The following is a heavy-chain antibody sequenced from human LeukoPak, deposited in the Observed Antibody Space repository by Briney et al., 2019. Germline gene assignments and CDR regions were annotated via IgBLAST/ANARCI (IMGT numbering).Heavy chain of an antibody. V-gene: IGHV5-51*01. CDR3: ARTWAVDQNLDY. CDR1: GFSFTNCW. J-gene: IGHJ4*02. CDR2: IYPGDSDT. Sequence: GESLKISCKGSGFSFTNCWIGGVRQMPGKIPEWMGSIYPGDSDTRYSPSFQCQVTISADKSISTSYLQWSSLKASDTAMYYCARTWAVDQNLDYWGQGNLMTVSS. D-gene: IGHD5-12*01.